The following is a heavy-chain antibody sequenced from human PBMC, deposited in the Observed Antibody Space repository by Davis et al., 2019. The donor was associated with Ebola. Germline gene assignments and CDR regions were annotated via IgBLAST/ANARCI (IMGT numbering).Heavy chain of an antibody. J-gene: IGHJ6*02. Sequence: GESLKISCAASGFTFSSYSMNWVRQAPGKGLEWVSSISSSSSYTYYADSVKGRFTISRDNSKDTLYLQMNSLRVDDTAVYYCAKLGCTSSSCYTGNFYYYYGMDVWGQGTTVTVSS. CDR2: ISSSSSYT. V-gene: IGHV3-21*04. CDR1: GFTFSSYS. CDR3: AKLGCTSSSCYTGNFYYYYGMDV. D-gene: IGHD2-2*02.